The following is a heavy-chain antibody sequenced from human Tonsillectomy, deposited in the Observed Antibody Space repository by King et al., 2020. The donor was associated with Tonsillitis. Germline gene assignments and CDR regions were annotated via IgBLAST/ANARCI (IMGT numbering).Heavy chain of an antibody. CDR3: ATGSSPVVRNTYTPNHDS. Sequence: VQLVESGGGLVQPGASLRLSCGASGFIFSNYWMSWVRQAPGKGLEWVANIKQDGSDKHYVDSVKGRFSISRDNAKTSLYLQMDSLRAEDTAVYYCATGSSPVVRNTYTPNHDSWGRGTLVTVSS. CDR1: GFIFSNYW. J-gene: IGHJ4*02. CDR2: IKQDGSDK. V-gene: IGHV3-7*03. D-gene: IGHD3-10*02.